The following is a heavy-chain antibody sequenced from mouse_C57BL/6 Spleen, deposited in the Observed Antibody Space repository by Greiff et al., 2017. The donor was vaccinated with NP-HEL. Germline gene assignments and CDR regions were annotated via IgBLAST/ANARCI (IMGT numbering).Heavy chain of an antibody. CDR3: ARFYYYGSSYRYFDV. V-gene: IGHV1-64*01. Sequence: QVQLQQPGAELVKPGASVKLSCKASGYTFTSYWMHWVKQRPGQGLEWIGMIHPNSGSTNYNEKFKSKATLTVDKSSSTAYMQLSSLTSEDSAVYYCARFYYYGSSYRYFDVWGTGTTVTVSS. CDR2: IHPNSGST. D-gene: IGHD1-1*01. CDR1: GYTFTSYW. J-gene: IGHJ1*03.